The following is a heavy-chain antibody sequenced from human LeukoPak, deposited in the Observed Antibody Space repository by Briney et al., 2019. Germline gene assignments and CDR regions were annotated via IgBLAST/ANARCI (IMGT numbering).Heavy chain of an antibody. V-gene: IGHV3-23*01. J-gene: IGHJ4*02. Sequence: PGGSLRLSCAASGFSFSNYAMTWVRQAPGKGLEWVSVISAGGGSTYYADSVKGRFTISRDNSKNTLYLQMNSLRAEDTAVYYCARALGHYYGSGGNYYFDYWGQGTLVTVSS. CDR3: ARALGHYYGSGGNYYFDY. CDR1: GFSFSNYA. CDR2: ISAGGGST. D-gene: IGHD3-10*01.